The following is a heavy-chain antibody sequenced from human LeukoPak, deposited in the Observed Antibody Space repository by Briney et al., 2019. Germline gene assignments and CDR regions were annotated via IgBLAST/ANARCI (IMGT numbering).Heavy chain of an antibody. Sequence: SVKVSCKASGGTFSSYDISWVRQAPGQGLEWMGRIIPILGIANYAQKFQGRVTITADKSTSTAYMELSRLRSEDTAVYYCARDGAVAVPHFDYWGQGTLVTVSS. CDR1: GGTFSSYD. CDR2: IIPILGIA. D-gene: IGHD6-19*01. V-gene: IGHV1-69*04. J-gene: IGHJ4*02. CDR3: ARDGAVAVPHFDY.